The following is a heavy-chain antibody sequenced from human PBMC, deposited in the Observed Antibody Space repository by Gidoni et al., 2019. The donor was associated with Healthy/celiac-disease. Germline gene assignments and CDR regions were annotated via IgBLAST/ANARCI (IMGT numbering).Heavy chain of an antibody. V-gene: IGHV3-11*01. Sequence: QVQLVESGGGSVKPGGSLRLTCAASGFTFSEYYLSWIRQAPGKGLEWVSYISSSGSTIYYADAVKGRFTISRDNAKSSLYLQMNSLRAEDTAVYYCARDRWWLVPYYYGMDVWGQGTTVTVSS. CDR2: ISSSGSTI. D-gene: IGHD6-19*01. CDR3: ARDRWWLVPYYYGMDV. CDR1: GFTFSEYY. J-gene: IGHJ6*02.